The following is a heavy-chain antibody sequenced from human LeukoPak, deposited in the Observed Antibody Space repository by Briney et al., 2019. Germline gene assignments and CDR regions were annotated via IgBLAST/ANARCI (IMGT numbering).Heavy chain of an antibody. CDR2: IYYSGST. Sequence: SETLFLTCTVSGGSISSSSYYWGWIRQPPGKGLEWIGSIYYSGSTYYNPSLKSRVTISVDTSKNQFSLKLSSVTAADTAVYYCARQAESAAGLQYFQHWGRGTLSPSPQ. CDR1: GGSISSSSYY. J-gene: IGHJ1*01. CDR3: ARQAESAAGLQYFQH. V-gene: IGHV4-39*07. D-gene: IGHD6-13*01.